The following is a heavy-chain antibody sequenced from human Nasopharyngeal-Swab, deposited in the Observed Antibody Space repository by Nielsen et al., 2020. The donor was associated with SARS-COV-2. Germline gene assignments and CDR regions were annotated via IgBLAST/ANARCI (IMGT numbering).Heavy chain of an antibody. V-gene: IGHV5-51*01. Sequence: GESLKISCKGSGYSFTSYWIGWVRHMPGKGLEWMGIIYPGDSDTRYSPSFQGQVTISADKSISTAYLQWSSLKASDTAMYYCATAEGLSTVTTGIAFDIWGQGTMVTVSS. CDR3: ATAEGLSTVTTGIAFDI. CDR1: GYSFTSYW. J-gene: IGHJ3*02. D-gene: IGHD4-17*01. CDR2: IYPGDSDT.